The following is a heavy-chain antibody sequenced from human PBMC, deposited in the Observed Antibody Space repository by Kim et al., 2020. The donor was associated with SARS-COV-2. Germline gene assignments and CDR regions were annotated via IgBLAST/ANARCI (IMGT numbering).Heavy chain of an antibody. D-gene: IGHD6-13*01. J-gene: IGHJ4*02. CDR3: ARGGSGVIQLVQDY. Sequence: GGSLRLSCAASGFTFSSYDMHWVRQATGKGLEWVSAIGTAGDTYYPGSVKGRFTISRENAKNSLYLQMNSLRAGDTAVYYCARGGSGVIQLVQDYWGQGTLVTVSS. CDR2: IGTAGDT. V-gene: IGHV3-13*04. CDR1: GFTFSSYD.